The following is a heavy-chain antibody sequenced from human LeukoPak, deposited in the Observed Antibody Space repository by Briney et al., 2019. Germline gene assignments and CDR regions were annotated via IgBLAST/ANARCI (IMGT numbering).Heavy chain of an antibody. D-gene: IGHD3-22*01. J-gene: IGHJ4*02. CDR3: ARDQSGGRFYDSGGYYYVASLDY. V-gene: IGHV3-7*01. CDR2: IKLDGSET. CDR1: GFTFSSYW. Sequence: PGGSLRLSCAASGFTFSSYWMSWVRQAPGKGLEWVANIKLDGSETYYVDSVRGRFIISRDNANNSLYLQMNSLRAEDTAVYYCARDQSGGRFYDSGGYYYVASLDYWGQGALVTVSS.